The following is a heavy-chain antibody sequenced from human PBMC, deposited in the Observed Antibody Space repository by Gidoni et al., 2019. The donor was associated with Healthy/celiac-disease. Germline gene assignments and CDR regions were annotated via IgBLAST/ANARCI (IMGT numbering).Heavy chain of an antibody. V-gene: IGHV4-31*03. CDR3: ARDRGGTGAD. J-gene: IGHJ4*02. D-gene: IGHD7-27*01. Sequence: QVQLQESGPGLVKPSQTLSLTCTVYGAPISSGGYYWSWIRQHPGKGLEWIGYIYYSGSTYYNPSLKSRVTISVDTSKNQFSLKLSSVTAADTAVYYCARDRGGTGADWGQGTLVTVSS. CDR1: GAPISSGGYY. CDR2: IYYSGST.